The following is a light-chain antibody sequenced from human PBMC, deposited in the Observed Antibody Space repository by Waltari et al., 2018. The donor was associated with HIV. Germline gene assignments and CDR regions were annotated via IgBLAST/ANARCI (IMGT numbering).Light chain of an antibody. CDR3: QQYYSTPWT. J-gene: IGKJ1*01. CDR2: WAS. V-gene: IGKV4-1*01. Sequence: DIVKTQSPDSLAVSLGERATINCKSTQSLLYRSTNKDYVAWYQQKPGQPPKLLIYWASIRESGVPDRFSGSGSGTDFTLTISNLQAEDVAVYYCQQYYSTPWTFGQGTKVEIK. CDR1: QSLLYRSTNKDY.